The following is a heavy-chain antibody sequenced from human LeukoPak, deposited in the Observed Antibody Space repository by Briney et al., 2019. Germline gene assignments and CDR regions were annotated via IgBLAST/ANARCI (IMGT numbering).Heavy chain of an antibody. J-gene: IGHJ4*02. CDR2: INPRGGST. V-gene: IGHV1-46*01. CDR1: GYTFTSHF. Sequence: ASVKVSCKASGYTFTSHFMHWVRQAPGQGLEWMGIINPRGGSTSYTQKFQGRVTMTRDTSTSTVYMELSSLRSEDTAVYYCARDVSYYFDSWGQGSLVTVSS. CDR3: ARDVSYYFDS.